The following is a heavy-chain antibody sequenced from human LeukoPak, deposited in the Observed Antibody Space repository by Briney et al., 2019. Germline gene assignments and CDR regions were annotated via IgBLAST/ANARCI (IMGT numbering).Heavy chain of an antibody. Sequence: ASVKVSCKGAGYTFTSYGLSWVRQAPGQGLEWIGWISAYSGNKKYGQRFQGRLTMTTDASTSTSYMELRSLGSDDTDVYYCARDVGSGDGHNLDSWGHGTLVIVSS. CDR1: GYTFTSYG. CDR3: ARDVGSGDGHNLDS. J-gene: IGHJ5*01. V-gene: IGHV1-18*01. D-gene: IGHD5-24*01. CDR2: ISAYSGNK.